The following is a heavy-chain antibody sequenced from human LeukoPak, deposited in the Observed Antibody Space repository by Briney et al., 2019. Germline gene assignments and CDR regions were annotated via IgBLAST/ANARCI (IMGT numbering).Heavy chain of an antibody. D-gene: IGHD3-9*01. J-gene: IGHJ4*02. Sequence: PSETLSLTCAVYGGSFSGYYWSWIRQPPGKGLEWIGEINHSGSNNYNPSLKSRVTISVDTSKNQFSLKLSSVTAADTAVYYCARGSVLRYFDWLFPWGQGTLVTVSS. V-gene: IGHV4-34*01. CDR2: INHSGSN. CDR1: GGSFSGYY. CDR3: ARGSVLRYFDWLFP.